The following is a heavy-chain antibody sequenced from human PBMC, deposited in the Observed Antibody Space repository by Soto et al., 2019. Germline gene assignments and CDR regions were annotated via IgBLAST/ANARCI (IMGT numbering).Heavy chain of an antibody. CDR2: INHSGST. D-gene: IGHD6-6*01. V-gene: IGHV4-34*01. J-gene: IGHJ1*01. CDR3: ARSHSSLWGEYFQH. Sequence: PSETLSLTCAVYGGSFSGYYWSWIRQPPGKGLEWIGEINHSGSTNYNPSLKSRVTISVDTSKNQFSLKLSSVTAADTAVYYCARSHSSLWGEYFQHWGQGTLVTVSS. CDR1: GGSFSGYY.